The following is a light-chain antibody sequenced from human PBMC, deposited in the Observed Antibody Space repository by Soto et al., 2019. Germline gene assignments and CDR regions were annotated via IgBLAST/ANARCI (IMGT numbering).Light chain of an antibody. V-gene: IGKV3-11*01. Sequence: EIVLTQSPATLSLSPGERATLSCRASQNVSSYLAWYQQKPGQAPRLLIYDASNRATGIPARFSGSGSGTDFTLTFSSLEPEDFAVYYCQQRSNWPPKFTFGPGTKVDIK. CDR1: QNVSSY. CDR2: DAS. J-gene: IGKJ3*01. CDR3: QQRSNWPPKFT.